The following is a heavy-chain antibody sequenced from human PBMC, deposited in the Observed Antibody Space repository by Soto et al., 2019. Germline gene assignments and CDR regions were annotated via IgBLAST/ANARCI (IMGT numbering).Heavy chain of an antibody. CDR1: GFTFSSYW. Sequence: GGSLRLSCAASGFTFSSYWMSWVRQAPGKGLEWVANIKQDGSEKYYVDSVKGRFTISRDNAKNSLYLQMNSLRAEDTAVYYCARGPSYYDSSGYYPDDEWGQGTLVTVSS. CDR2: IKQDGSEK. V-gene: IGHV3-7*05. J-gene: IGHJ4*02. CDR3: ARGPSYYDSSGYYPDDE. D-gene: IGHD3-22*01.